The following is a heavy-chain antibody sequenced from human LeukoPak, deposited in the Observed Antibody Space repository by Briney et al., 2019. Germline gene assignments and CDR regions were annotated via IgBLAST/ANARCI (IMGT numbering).Heavy chain of an antibody. V-gene: IGHV3-53*01. J-gene: IGHJ4*02. CDR3: ATRHMSAQTDY. CDR1: GFTVSSNY. CDR2: IYSGGST. Sequence: GGSLRLSCAASGFTVSSNYMSWVRQAPGKGLEWVSVIYSGGSTYYADSVKGRFTISRDNSKNTMYLQMNSLRAEDTAVYYCATRHMSAQTDYWGRGTLVTVSS.